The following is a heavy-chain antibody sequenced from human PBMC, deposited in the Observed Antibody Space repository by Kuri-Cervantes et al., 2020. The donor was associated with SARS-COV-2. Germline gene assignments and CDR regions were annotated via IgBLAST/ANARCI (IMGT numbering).Heavy chain of an antibody. CDR3: ARDAGRD. D-gene: IGHD1-14*01. Sequence: GESLKISCAASGFTFSSYSMNWVRQAPGKGLEWVSSISSSSSYIYYADSVKGRFTISRDNAKNSLYLQMNSLRAEDTAVYYCARDAGRDWGQGTLVTVAS. CDR2: ISSSSSYI. J-gene: IGHJ4*02. CDR1: GFTFSSYS. V-gene: IGHV3-21*01.